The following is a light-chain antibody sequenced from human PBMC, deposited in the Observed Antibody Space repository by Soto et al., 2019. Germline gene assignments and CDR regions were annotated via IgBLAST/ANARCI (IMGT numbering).Light chain of an antibody. J-gene: IGLJ1*01. V-gene: IGLV2-14*01. CDR1: SSDVGAYNH. CDR2: DVS. CDR3: ISYTTRTTYV. Sequence: QSALTQPASVSGSPGQSIAISCTGTSSDVGAYNHVSWYQQHPGTATKLLIYDVSNRPSEISNRFSGSKSGNTASLTISGLQAEDEADYYCISYTTRTTYVFGTGTKLTVL.